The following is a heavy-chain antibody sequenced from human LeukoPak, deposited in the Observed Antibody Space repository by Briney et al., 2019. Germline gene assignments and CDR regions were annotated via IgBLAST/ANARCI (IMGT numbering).Heavy chain of an antibody. CDR1: GFTFSSYG. CDR3: AGSYYGEGEYYFDY. J-gene: IGHJ4*02. Sequence: GGSLRLSCAASGFTFSSYGMHWVRQAPGKGLEWVAVISYDGSNKYYADSVKGRFTISRDNSKNTLYLQMNSLRAEDTAVYYCAGSYYGEGEYYFDYWGQGTLVTVSS. V-gene: IGHV3-30*03. D-gene: IGHD4-17*01. CDR2: ISYDGSNK.